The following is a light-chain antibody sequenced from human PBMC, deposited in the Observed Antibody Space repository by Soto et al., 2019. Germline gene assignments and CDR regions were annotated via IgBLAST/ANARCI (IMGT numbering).Light chain of an antibody. Sequence: QSALTQPASVSGSPGQSIAISCTGTSSDVGGYNYVSWYQQHPGKAPKLMIYEVSNRPSGVSTRFSASKSGNTASLTISGLQAEDEADYYCSSYTSSNTLVFGGGTKLTVL. CDR2: EVS. J-gene: IGLJ2*01. V-gene: IGLV2-14*01. CDR1: SSDVGGYNY. CDR3: SSYTSSNTLV.